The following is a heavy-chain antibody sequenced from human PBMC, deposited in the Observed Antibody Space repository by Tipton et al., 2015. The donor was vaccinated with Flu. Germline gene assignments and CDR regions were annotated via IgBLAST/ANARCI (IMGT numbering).Heavy chain of an antibody. CDR1: GGSISSYY. J-gene: IGHJ5*02. CDR2: IYFRGST. Sequence: TLSLTCTVSGGSISSYYWNWIRQPPGKGLEWIGYIYFRGSTNYNPSLKSRVTISVDTSSNQFSLRLTSVTAAETATYFCARVKSNYNDYVGWFDLWGQGTLVTVS. D-gene: IGHD4-11*01. CDR3: ARVKSNYNDYVGWFDL. V-gene: IGHV4-59*12.